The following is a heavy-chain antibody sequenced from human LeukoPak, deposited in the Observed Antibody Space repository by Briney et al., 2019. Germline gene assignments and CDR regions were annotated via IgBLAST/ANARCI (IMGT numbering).Heavy chain of an antibody. D-gene: IGHD1-14*01. CDR1: GFTFSNYA. Sequence: GSLRLSCAASGFTFSNYAMDWVRQPPGKGLEWIGEINHSGSTNYNPSLKSRVTISLDTSKSQFSLKLSSVTAADTAVYYCATKTGSTNWFDPWGQGTLVTVSS. CDR3: ATKTGSTNWFDP. J-gene: IGHJ5*02. V-gene: IGHV4-34*08. CDR2: INHSGST.